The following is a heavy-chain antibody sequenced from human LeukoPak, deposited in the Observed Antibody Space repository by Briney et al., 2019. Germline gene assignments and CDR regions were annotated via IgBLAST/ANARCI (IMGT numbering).Heavy chain of an antibody. J-gene: IGHJ5*02. CDR1: GYTFTGYY. CDR3: AREAAAALRYWFDP. D-gene: IGHD6-13*01. Sequence: GASVKVSCKASGYTFTGYYMHWVRQAPGQGLEWMGWIDPNTGGTNYAQKFQGRVTMTRDTSISTAFMELSRLRSDDTAVYYCAREAAAALRYWFDPWGQGTLVTVSS. CDR2: IDPNTGGT. V-gene: IGHV1-2*02.